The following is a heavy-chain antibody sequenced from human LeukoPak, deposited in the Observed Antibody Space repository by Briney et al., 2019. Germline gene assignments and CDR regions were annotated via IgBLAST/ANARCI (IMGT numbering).Heavy chain of an antibody. D-gene: IGHD3-9*01. CDR2: IYTSGST. CDR1: GGSISSGSYY. J-gene: IGHJ4*02. CDR3: ARGGSYYDILSPFDY. Sequence: SETLSLTCTVSGGSISSGSYYWSWIRQPAGKGLEWIGRIYTSGSTNYNPSLKSRVTISVDTSKNQFSLKLSSVTAADTAVYYCARGGSYYDILSPFDYWGQGTLVTVSS. V-gene: IGHV4-61*02.